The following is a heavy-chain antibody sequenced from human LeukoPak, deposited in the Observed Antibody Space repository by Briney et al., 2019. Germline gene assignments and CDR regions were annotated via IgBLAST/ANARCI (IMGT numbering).Heavy chain of an antibody. CDR1: GGSISSYY. CDR3: ARHLPPGLPMIDY. D-gene: IGHD3-22*01. Sequence: SETLSLTCTVSGGSISSYYWSWIRQPPGKGLEWIGYIYYSGSTNCNPSLKSRVTISVDTSKNQFSLKLSSVTAADTAVYYCARHLPPGLPMIDYWGQGTLVTVSS. J-gene: IGHJ4*02. CDR2: IYYSGST. V-gene: IGHV4-59*08.